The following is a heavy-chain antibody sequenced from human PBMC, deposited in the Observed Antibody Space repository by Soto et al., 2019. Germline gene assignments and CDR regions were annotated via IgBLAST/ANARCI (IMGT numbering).Heavy chain of an antibody. Sequence: GGSLRLSCEASGFTFSSDAMSWVRQAPGKGLEWVSGISGGGSTTYYADSVKGRFTISRDNSKNTLYLQVNSLRAEDTAVYYCARDQAAGGTISRYFQDWGQGTLVTVSS. D-gene: IGHD6-13*01. CDR3: ARDQAAGGTISRYFQD. CDR2: ISGGGSTT. V-gene: IGHV3-23*01. CDR1: GFTFSSDA. J-gene: IGHJ1*01.